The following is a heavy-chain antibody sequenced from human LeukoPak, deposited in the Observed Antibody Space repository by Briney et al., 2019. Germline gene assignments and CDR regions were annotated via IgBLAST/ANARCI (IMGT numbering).Heavy chain of an antibody. CDR2: IYYSGRT. V-gene: IGHV4-59*11. J-gene: IGHJ4*02. Sequence: SETLSLTCTVSGGSISSHYWSWIRQPPGKGLEWIGYIYYSGRTNYNPSLKSRVTISVDTSKNQFSLKLSSVTAADTAVYYCATTGYSSSWYYFDYWGQGTLVTVSS. CDR3: ATTGYSSSWYYFDY. CDR1: GGSISSHY. D-gene: IGHD6-13*01.